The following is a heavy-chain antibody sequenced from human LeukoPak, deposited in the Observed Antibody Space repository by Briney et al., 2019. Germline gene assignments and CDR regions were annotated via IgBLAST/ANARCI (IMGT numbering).Heavy chain of an antibody. CDR3: ARDQYARGVLYLFDY. D-gene: IGHD3-10*01. CDR2: ISYDGSNK. Sequence: PGGSLRLSCAASGFTFSTYAMHWVRQAPGKGLKWVAVISYDGSNKYYANSVKGRFTISRDNSKTTLYLQMNSLRAEDTAVYYCARDQYARGVLYLFDYWGQGTLVTVSS. CDR1: GFTFSTYA. J-gene: IGHJ4*02. V-gene: IGHV3-30-3*01.